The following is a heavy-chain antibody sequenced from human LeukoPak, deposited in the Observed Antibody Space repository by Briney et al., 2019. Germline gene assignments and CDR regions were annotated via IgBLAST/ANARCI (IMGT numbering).Heavy chain of an antibody. CDR2: INPDSRVT. D-gene: IGHD2-15*01. Sequence: GASVKVSCKASGYTFTDYYMHWVRQAPGQGLEWMGWINPDSRVTNYPQKFQGRVTMTRDTSSSTAYMELIRLRSDDTAVYYCARDGTFDIWGQGTMVTVSS. CDR1: GYTFTDYY. V-gene: IGHV1-2*02. CDR3: ARDGTFDI. J-gene: IGHJ3*02.